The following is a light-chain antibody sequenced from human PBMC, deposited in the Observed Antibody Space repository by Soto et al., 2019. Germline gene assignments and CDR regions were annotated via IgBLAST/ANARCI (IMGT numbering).Light chain of an antibody. Sequence: QSVLTQPASVSGSPGQSINISCTGTSSDVGGYNYVSWYQQHPGKAPKLMIYDVSNRPSGVSNRFSGSKSGNTASLTISGLQAEDEADYYCSSYTSSSTIFGTGTKVTVL. CDR1: SSDVGGYNY. J-gene: IGLJ1*01. V-gene: IGLV2-14*01. CDR2: DVS. CDR3: SSYTSSSTI.